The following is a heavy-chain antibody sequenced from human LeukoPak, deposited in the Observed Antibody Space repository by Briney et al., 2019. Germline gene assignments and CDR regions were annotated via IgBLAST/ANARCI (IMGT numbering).Heavy chain of an antibody. CDR2: ISGSGGST. CDR1: GFTFSNYA. CDR3: AKSEFGSSIGADY. J-gene: IGHJ4*02. V-gene: IGHV3-23*01. D-gene: IGHD6-6*01. Sequence: GGSLRLSCAASGFTFSNYAMSWVRQAPEKGLDWVSAISGSGGSTYYADSVKGRFSISRDNSKNTLYLQMNSLRAEDTAVYYCAKSEFGSSIGADYWGQGTLVTVSS.